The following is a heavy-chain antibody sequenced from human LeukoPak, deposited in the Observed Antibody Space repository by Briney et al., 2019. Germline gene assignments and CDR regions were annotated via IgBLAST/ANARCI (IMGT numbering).Heavy chain of an antibody. J-gene: IGHJ4*02. CDR2: INPNSGGT. Sequence: ASVKVSCKASGYTFTRYYMHWVRQAPGQGLEWMGWINPNSGGTNYAQKFQGRVTMTRDTSISTAYMELSRLRSDDTAVYYCASASWDYVWGSYRSKDDYWGQGTLVTVSS. CDR1: GYTFTRYY. CDR3: ASASWDYVWGSYRSKDDY. V-gene: IGHV1-2*02. D-gene: IGHD3-16*02.